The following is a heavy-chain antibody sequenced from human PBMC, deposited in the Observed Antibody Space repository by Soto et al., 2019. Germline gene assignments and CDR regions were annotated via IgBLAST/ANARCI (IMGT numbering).Heavy chain of an antibody. J-gene: IGHJ4*03. CDR3: ARQIYDSDTGPNFQYYFDS. D-gene: IGHD3-22*01. CDR1: GYSFAGYW. V-gene: IGHV5-10-1*01. Sequence: GESLKISCKGSGYSFAGYWITWVRQKPGKGLEWMGRIDPSDSQTYYSPSFRGHVTISVTKSITTVFLQWSSLRASDTAMYYCARQIYDSDTGPNFQYYFDSWGQGTMVTVSS. CDR2: IDPSDSQT.